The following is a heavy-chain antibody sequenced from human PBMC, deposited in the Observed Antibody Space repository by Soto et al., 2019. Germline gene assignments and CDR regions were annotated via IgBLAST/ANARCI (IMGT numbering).Heavy chain of an antibody. CDR2: LNPNTGDA. V-gene: IGHV1-2*06. CDR3: ARVFREHSSSYWIDS. D-gene: IGHD3-22*01. CDR1: GYIFTANF. Sequence: QVRLAQSGAEVKKPGASVKVSCQASGYIFTANFINWVRQAPGQGLEWMGRLNPNTGDAEYAQDFQGRVTMTMDTSMSTAYMEVTSLTSAGTAVSYCARVFREHSSSYWIDSWGQGTLVTVSS. J-gene: IGHJ4*02.